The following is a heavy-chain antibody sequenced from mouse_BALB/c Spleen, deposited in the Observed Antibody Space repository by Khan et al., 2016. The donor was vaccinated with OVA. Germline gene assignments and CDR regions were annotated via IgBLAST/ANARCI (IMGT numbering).Heavy chain of an antibody. CDR1: GFTFSTYG. CDR2: ISSGGSYT. V-gene: IGHV5-6*01. J-gene: IGHJ3*01. CDR3: ARLAYYYDSEGFAY. Sequence: EVQLVESGGDLVKPEGSLKLSCAASGFTFSTYGMSWVRQTPDKRLEWVATISSGGSYTYYPDSVQGRFTISRDYAKNTLYLQMSSLKSEDRAMFYCARLAYYYDSEGFAYWGQGTLVTVSA. D-gene: IGHD1-1*01.